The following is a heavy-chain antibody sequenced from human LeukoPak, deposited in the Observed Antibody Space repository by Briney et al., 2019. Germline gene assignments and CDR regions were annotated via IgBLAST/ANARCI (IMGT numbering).Heavy chain of an antibody. J-gene: IGHJ4*02. V-gene: IGHV4-59*08. CDR1: GGSISSYY. Sequence: SETLSLTCTVSGGSISSYYWSWIRQPPGKGLEWIGSIYHSGSTYYNPSLKSRVTISVDTSKNQFSLKLSSVTAADTAVYYCASIDVGVISHWGQGTLVTVSS. D-gene: IGHD3-22*01. CDR2: IYHSGST. CDR3: ASIDVGVISH.